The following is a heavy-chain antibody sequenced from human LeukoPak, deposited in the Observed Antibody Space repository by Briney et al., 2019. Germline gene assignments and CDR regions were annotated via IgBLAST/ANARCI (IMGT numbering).Heavy chain of an antibody. CDR2: FYAGGST. D-gene: IGHD1-26*01. Sequence: PSETLSLTCTVSGGSISSYYWSWIRQPAGKGLEWIGRFYAGGSTHYNPSLKSRVTMSVDTSENQFSLNLSSVTAADTAVYFCAGGSIVGSTHREYWGQGTLVTVSS. CDR1: GGSISSYY. CDR3: AGGSIVGSTHREY. V-gene: IGHV4-4*07. J-gene: IGHJ4*02.